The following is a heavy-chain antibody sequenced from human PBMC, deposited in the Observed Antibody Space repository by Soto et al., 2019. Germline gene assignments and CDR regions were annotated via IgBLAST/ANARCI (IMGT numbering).Heavy chain of an antibody. V-gene: IGHV1-2*02. D-gene: IGHD2-21*02. CDR1: GYTFTNYY. CDR3: ARPPGYISDWHYFDL. J-gene: IGHJ4*02. Sequence: ASVKVSCKASGYTFTNYYMHWVRQAPGQGFEWPGRISPKSGGTNYAQKFKGRVTMTWHTSLKTAYMELSSLISEDTAVYYCARPPGYISDWHYFDLWGQGTLVTVSS. CDR2: ISPKSGGT.